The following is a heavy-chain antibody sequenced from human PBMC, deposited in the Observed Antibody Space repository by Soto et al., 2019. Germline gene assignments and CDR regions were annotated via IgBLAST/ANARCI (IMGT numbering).Heavy chain of an antibody. V-gene: IGHV3-30*18. D-gene: IGHD3-9*01. CDR2: ISYDGSNK. CDR1: GFTFSSYG. Sequence: QVQLVESGGGVVQPGRSLRLSCAASGFTFSSYGMHWVRQAPGKGLEWVAVISYDGSNKYYADSVKGRFTISRDNSKNTLYLQMNSLRAEDTAVYYCAKSNGDILTGYYDYYYGMAVWGQGTTVTVSS. CDR3: AKSNGDILTGYYDYYYGMAV. J-gene: IGHJ6*02.